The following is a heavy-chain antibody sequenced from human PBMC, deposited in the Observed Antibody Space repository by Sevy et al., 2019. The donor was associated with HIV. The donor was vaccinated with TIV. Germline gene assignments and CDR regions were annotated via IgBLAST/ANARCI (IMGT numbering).Heavy chain of an antibody. J-gene: IGHJ4*02. CDR2: INHSGST. CDR1: AESFSGYY. Sequence: SDTLSLTCAVYAESFSGYYWSWIRQPPGKGLEWIGEINHSGSTNYTPSLKSRVTVSVDMSKNQFSLKLSSVTAADTAVYYCARGGGGTILGQWLQSLYYFDYWGQGTLVTVSS. V-gene: IGHV4-34*01. D-gene: IGHD2-15*01. CDR3: ARGGGGTILGQWLQSLYYFDY.